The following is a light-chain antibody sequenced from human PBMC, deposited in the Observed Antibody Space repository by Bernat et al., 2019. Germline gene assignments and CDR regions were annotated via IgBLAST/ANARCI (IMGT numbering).Light chain of an antibody. CDR1: SLPSQY. J-gene: IGLJ3*02. CDR2: KDT. Sequence: SYELTQPPSVSVSPGQTARITCSGDSLPSQYICWYQQKPGQAPLLVNYKDTERPSGIPERFSASTSGTTVTLIISGVQAEDEADYYCLSSDSGGTWVFGGGTKLPVV. V-gene: IGLV3-25*03. CDR3: LSSDSGGTWV.